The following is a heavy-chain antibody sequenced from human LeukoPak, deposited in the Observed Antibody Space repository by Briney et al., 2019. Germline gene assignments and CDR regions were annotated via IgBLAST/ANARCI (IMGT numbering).Heavy chain of an antibody. Sequence: PETLSLTCAVYGGSFSGYYWSWIRQPPGKGLEWIGEINHSGCTNYNPSLKSRVTISVDTSKNQFSLKLSSVTAADTAVYYCARAASSPGLAMVHPYYFDYWGQGTLVTVSS. CDR2: INHSGCT. CDR1: GGSFSGYY. V-gene: IGHV4-34*01. D-gene: IGHD3-10*01. J-gene: IGHJ4*02. CDR3: ARAASSPGLAMVHPYYFDY.